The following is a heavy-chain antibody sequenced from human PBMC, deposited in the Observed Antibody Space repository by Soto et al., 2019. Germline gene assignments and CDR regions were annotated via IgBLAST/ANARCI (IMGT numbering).Heavy chain of an antibody. V-gene: IGHV3-72*01. CDR3: VRATYFSDSSGYTRCLDY. CDR1: GLTLSDHY. CDR2: SRDKPQGYST. J-gene: IGHJ4*02. Sequence: GGSLRLSCAGSGLTLSDHYIDWVRQAPGKGLEWVGRSRDKPQGYSTAYAASVKGRFTTSRDESKNSAYLQMNSLKTEDTAVYYCVRATYFSDSSGYTRCLDYWGQGTLVTVSS. D-gene: IGHD3-22*01.